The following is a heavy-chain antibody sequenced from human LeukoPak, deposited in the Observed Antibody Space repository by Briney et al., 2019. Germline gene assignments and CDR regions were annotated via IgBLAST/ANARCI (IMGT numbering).Heavy chain of an antibody. J-gene: IGHJ4*02. Sequence: PGRSLRLSCAASGLSFRKYGMHWVRQAPGKGLEWVAVIWYDGRYKYYADSVKGRFTISRDNSKNTLYLQMNSLRAEDTAVYYCAKDRAVAGTDARYYFDYWGQGTLVTVSS. V-gene: IGHV3-33*06. CDR2: IWYDGRYK. CDR3: AKDRAVAGTDARYYFDY. D-gene: IGHD6-19*01. CDR1: GLSFRKYG.